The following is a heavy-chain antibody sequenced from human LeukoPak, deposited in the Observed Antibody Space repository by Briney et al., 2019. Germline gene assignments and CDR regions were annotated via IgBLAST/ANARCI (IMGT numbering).Heavy chain of an antibody. D-gene: IGHD2-2*01. J-gene: IGHJ5*02. CDR2: IYYSGST. Sequence: SETLSLTCTVSGGSISSGDYYWSWIRQPPGKGLEWIGYIYYSGSTYYNPSLKSRVTISVDTSKNQFSLKLSSVTAADTAVYYCARGGGDIAVVPAAENWFDPWGQGTLVTVSS. V-gene: IGHV4-30-4*08. CDR1: GGSISSGDYY. CDR3: ARGGGDIAVVPAAENWFDP.